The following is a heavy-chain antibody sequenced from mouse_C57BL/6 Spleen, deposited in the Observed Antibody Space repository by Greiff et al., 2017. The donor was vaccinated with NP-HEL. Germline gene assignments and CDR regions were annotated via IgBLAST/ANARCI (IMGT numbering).Heavy chain of an antibody. V-gene: IGHV2-9-1*01. Sequence: VMLVESGPGLVAPSQSLSITCTVSGFSLTSYAISWVRQPPGKGLEWLGVIWTGGGTNYNSALKSRLSISKDNSKSQVFLKMNSLQTDDTARYYCARYYYGSSYYAMDYGGQGTSVTVSS. J-gene: IGHJ4*01. CDR1: GFSLTSYA. D-gene: IGHD1-1*01. CDR2: IWTGGGT. CDR3: ARYYYGSSYYAMDY.